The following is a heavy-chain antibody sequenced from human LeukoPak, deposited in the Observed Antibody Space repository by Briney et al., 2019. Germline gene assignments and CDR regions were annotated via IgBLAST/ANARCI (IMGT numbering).Heavy chain of an antibody. Sequence: KASETLSLTCTVSGGSISSSSYYWGWIRQPPGKGLEWIGCIYYSGSTYYNPSLKSRVTISVDTSKNQFSLKLSSVTAADTAVYYCARPRRAVTTSGYYYYMDVWGKGTTVTVSS. J-gene: IGHJ6*03. CDR2: IYYSGST. CDR3: ARPRRAVTTSGYYYYMDV. CDR1: GGSISSSSYY. V-gene: IGHV4-39*01. D-gene: IGHD4-11*01.